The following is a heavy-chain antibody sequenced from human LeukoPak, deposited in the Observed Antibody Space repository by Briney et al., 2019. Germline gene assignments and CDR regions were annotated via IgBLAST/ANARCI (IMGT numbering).Heavy chain of an antibody. J-gene: IGHJ5*02. D-gene: IGHD1-26*01. Sequence: GASVKVSCKASGYTFTSYDINWVRQATGQGLEWMGWMNPNSGNTGYAQKFQGRVTMTRDTSISTAYMELSRLRSDDTAVYYCARGGVFVEWELLLSWFDPWGQGTLVTVSS. CDR2: MNPNSGNT. CDR3: ARGGVFVEWELLLSWFDP. CDR1: GYTFTSYD. V-gene: IGHV1-8*01.